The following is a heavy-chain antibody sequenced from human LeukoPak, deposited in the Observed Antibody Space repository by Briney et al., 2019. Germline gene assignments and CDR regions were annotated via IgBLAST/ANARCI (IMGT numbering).Heavy chain of an antibody. Sequence: GGSLRLSCAASGFTFSSYAMSWVRQAPGKGLEWVSAISGSGGSTYYADSVKGRFTISRDNSKNTLSLQMNSLRAEDTAVYYCAKGIVFYGDYCDYWGQGTLVTVSS. V-gene: IGHV3-23*01. CDR3: AKGIVFYGDYCDY. J-gene: IGHJ4*02. D-gene: IGHD4-17*01. CDR2: ISGSGGST. CDR1: GFTFSSYA.